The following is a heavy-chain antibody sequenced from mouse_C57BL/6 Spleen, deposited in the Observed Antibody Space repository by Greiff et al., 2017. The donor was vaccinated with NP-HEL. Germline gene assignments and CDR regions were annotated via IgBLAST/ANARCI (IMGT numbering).Heavy chain of an antibody. V-gene: IGHV1-61*01. J-gene: IGHJ3*01. CDR2: IYPSDSET. Sequence: QVQLQQPGAELVRPGSSVKLSCKASGYTFTSYWMAWVKQRPGQGLEWIGNIYPSDSETHYNQKFKDKATLTVDKSSSTAYMQLSSLTSEDSAVYYCARGEKLSWFAYWGQGTLVTVSA. D-gene: IGHD1-1*02. CDR3: ARGEKLSWFAY. CDR1: GYTFTSYW.